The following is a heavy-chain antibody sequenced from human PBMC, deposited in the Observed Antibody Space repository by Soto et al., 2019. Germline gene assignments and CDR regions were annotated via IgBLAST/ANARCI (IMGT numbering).Heavy chain of an antibody. D-gene: IGHD3-16*01. CDR2: IWHDGGNK. CDR3: ARDADVNTGFGNDY. CDR1: GFTFSSYG. V-gene: IGHV3-33*01. Sequence: GGSLRLSCAASGFTFSSYGMHWVRQAPGKGLEWVAFIWHDGGNKFYAESVKGRFTISRDNSKNTLYLQMTSLSAEDTAMYYCARDADVNTGFGNDYWGQGTLVTVYS. J-gene: IGHJ4*02.